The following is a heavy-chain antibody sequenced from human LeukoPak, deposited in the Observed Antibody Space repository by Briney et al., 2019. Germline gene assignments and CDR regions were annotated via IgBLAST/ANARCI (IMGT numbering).Heavy chain of an antibody. V-gene: IGHV1-69-2*01. J-gene: IGHJ4*02. Sequence: ASVKVSCKVSGYTFIDYYMHWVQEAPGEGLEWMGLVDPEDGETIYAEKFQGRVTITADTSTDTAYMELSSLRSEDTAVYYCATGLMITFGEHQIDYWGEGTLVTVSS. CDR2: VDPEDGET. CDR3: ATGLMITFGEHQIDY. D-gene: IGHD3-16*01. CDR1: GYTFIDYY.